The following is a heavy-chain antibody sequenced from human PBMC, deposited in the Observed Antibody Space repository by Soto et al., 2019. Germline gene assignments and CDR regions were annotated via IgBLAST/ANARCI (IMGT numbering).Heavy chain of an antibody. CDR1: GFIFRDYE. D-gene: IGHD1-1*01. V-gene: IGHV3-48*03. Sequence: TGGSLRLSCSAYGFIFRDYEMNWIRQAPGKGLEWVSYIGRSGSPIYYADSVKGRFTISRDNAKNSLYLQMDSLRAEDTALYYCARDPGTIGSTDAFDIWGQGTMVTVSS. CDR2: IGRSGSPI. CDR3: ARDPGTIGSTDAFDI. J-gene: IGHJ3*02.